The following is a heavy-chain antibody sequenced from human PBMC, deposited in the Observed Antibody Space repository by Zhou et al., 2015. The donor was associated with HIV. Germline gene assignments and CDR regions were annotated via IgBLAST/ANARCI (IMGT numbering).Heavy chain of an antibody. CDR3: VKETLEGNRWAPRRERGNWFFDL. J-gene: IGHJ2*01. CDR1: GGTLSSYS. V-gene: IGHV1-69*08. CDR2: IIPIVGIT. D-gene: IGHD1-14*01. Sequence: QVQLVQSGAEVQKPGSSVKVSCKPSGGTLSSYSISWVRQAPGEGLEWMGRIIPIVGITDYAQNFQDRLTITADTSTTTSSMELSSLRPDDTAVYYCVKETLEGNRWAPRRERGNWFFDLWGRGTLITVSS.